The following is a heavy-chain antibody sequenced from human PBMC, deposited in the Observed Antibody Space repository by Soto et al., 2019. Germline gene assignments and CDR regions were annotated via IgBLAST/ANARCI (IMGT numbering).Heavy chain of an antibody. D-gene: IGHD3-9*01. CDR2: INPTSRYV. Sequence: EVQLLESGGGLVNPGGSLRLSCATSGFTFSSYSMDWVRQAPGKGLEWVSSINPTSRYVFYADSVRGRFTISRDYAENSVHLQMNGLRGEDTAVYYCARHETRLTGDGFDIWGRGTVVTVSS. J-gene: IGHJ3*02. V-gene: IGHV3-21*01. CDR1: GFTFSSYS. CDR3: ARHETRLTGDGFDI.